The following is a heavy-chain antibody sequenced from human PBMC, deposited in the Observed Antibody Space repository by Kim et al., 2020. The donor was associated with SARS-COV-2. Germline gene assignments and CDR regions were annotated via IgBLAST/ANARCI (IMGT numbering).Heavy chain of an antibody. CDR1: GYTFTSYG. V-gene: IGHV1-18*01. CDR2: ISAYNGNT. Sequence: ASVKVSCKASGYTFTSYGISWVRQAPGQGLEWMGWISAYNGNTNYAQKLQGRVTMTTDTSTSTAYMELRSLRSDDTAVYYCARDGHPPRAAAAGGNWFDPWGQGTLVTVSS. J-gene: IGHJ5*02. D-gene: IGHD6-13*01. CDR3: ARDGHPPRAAAAGGNWFDP.